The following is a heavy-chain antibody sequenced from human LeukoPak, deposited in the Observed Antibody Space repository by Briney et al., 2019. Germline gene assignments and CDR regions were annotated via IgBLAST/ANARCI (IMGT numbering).Heavy chain of an antibody. J-gene: IGHJ4*02. V-gene: IGHV3-7*01. Sequence: GGSLRLSCAASGFTFSSYWMTWVRQVPGKGLEWVANIKQDATEKKYVDSVKGRFTISRDNAKNSLYLQMNSLRAEDTAVYYCARTSNTKCYDYWGQGTLVTVSS. D-gene: IGHD2/OR15-2a*01. CDR3: ARTSNTKCYDY. CDR1: GFTFSSYW. CDR2: IKQDATEK.